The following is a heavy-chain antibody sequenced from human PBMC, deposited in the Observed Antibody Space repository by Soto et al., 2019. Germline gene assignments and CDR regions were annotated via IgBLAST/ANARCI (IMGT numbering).Heavy chain of an antibody. CDR1: GGTFSNFA. D-gene: IGHD4-17*01. CDR2: IIPLLGTT. Sequence: QVQLEQSGAEVKKPGSSVKVSCKASGGTFSNFAISWVRKAPGQGLEWMGGIIPLLGTTNYGENFQGRVTIIADNPTSTVYMELRSLRSEDTAVYYCARSGLRRPHNPYRYYGLDVWGQGTTVTVSS. V-gene: IGHV1-69*06. J-gene: IGHJ6*02. CDR3: ARSGLRRPHNPYRYYGLDV.